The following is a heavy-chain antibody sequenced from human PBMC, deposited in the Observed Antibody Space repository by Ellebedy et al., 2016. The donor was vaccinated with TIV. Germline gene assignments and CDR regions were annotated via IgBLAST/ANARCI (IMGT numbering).Heavy chain of an antibody. CDR2: ISGSGGST. V-gene: IGHV3-23*01. J-gene: IGHJ4*02. D-gene: IGHD6-13*01. Sequence: GGSLRLSXAASGFIFSSYAMSWVRQAPGKGLEWISAISGSGGSTYHADSVKGRFTISRDNSKNTLYLQMNSLRVEDTAVYYCATPSYSSSWYVGYWGQGTLVTVSS. CDR1: GFIFSSYA. CDR3: ATPSYSSSWYVGY.